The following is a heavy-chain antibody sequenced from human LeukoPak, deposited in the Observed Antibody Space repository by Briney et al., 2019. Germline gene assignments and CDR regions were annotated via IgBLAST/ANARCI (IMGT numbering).Heavy chain of an antibody. CDR3: VRGYYSGYEYAFDI. J-gene: IGHJ3*02. V-gene: IGHV3-23*01. Sequence: GGSLRLSCAASGFTFSSYAMSWVRQAPGKGVEWVSSICDSGGSTSNADSVKGRFTISRDNSKNTLYLQMNSLRTEDTAVYYCVRGYYSGYEYAFDIWGQGTMVTVSS. CDR2: ICDSGGST. CDR1: GFTFSSYA. D-gene: IGHD5-12*01.